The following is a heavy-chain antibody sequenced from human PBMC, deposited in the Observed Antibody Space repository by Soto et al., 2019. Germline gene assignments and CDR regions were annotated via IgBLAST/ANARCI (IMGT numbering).Heavy chain of an antibody. CDR1: GFTFSSHW. V-gene: IGHV3-7*01. CDR2: IKQDGSER. CDR3: AREDTYGLYVDY. J-gene: IGHJ4*02. Sequence: SGGSLRLSCAASGFTFSSHWMTWVRQAPGKGLEWVANIKQDGSERYYVDSVKGRFSISRDNAENSLYLQMTGLRAEDTAVYYCAREDTYGLYVDYWGQGTLVTVPQ. D-gene: IGHD5-18*01.